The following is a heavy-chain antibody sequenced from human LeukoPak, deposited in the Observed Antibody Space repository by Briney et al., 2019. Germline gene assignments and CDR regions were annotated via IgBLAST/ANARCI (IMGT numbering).Heavy chain of an antibody. CDR3: ARDRRNQFIGDYFDL. D-gene: IGHD1-14*01. J-gene: IGHJ4*02. V-gene: IGHV1-2*02. Sequence: ASVKVSCKASGYAFTGYYMHWVRHAPGQGLEWMWWVNPNRGDTNYAQKFRGRVTLTRDTSIPTAYMELSRLGSDDTGVHYCARDRRNQFIGDYFDLWGEGTLVTVS. CDR1: GYAFTGYY. CDR2: VNPNRGDT.